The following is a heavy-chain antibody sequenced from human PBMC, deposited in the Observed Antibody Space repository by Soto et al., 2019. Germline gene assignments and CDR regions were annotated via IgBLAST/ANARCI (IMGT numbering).Heavy chain of an antibody. CDR1: CGSISSYY. J-gene: IGHJ5*02. Sequence: PSETLSLTCTVSCGSISSYYWSWIRQPPGNGLYCIGYIYYSVITNXXPSLKSRXXISVDTSKNHXSLKLXSVTAAYTALXYCARLLWSHSNWLDPWAQGTLVPVSS. V-gene: IGHV4-59*08. CDR3: ARLLWSHSNWLDP. D-gene: IGHD3-10*01. CDR2: IYYSVIT.